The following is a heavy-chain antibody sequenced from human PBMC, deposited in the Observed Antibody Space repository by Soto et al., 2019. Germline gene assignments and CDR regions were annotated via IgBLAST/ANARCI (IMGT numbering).Heavy chain of an antibody. CDR1: GYTFTSYG. J-gene: IGHJ6*03. CDR3: ARGILRLALLSYHYYYMDG. CDR2: ISAYNGNT. D-gene: IGHD1-7*01. Sequence: QVQLVQSGAEVKKPGASVKVSCKASGYTFTSYGISWVRQAPGQGLEWMGWISAYNGNTNYAQKLQGRVTMTTDTSTRTAYMELRSLRADDTALYYCARGILRLALLSYHYYYMDGWGKGTTVTVS. V-gene: IGHV1-18*01.